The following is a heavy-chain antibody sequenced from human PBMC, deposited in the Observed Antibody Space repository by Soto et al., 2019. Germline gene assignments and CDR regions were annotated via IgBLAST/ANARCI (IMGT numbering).Heavy chain of an antibody. CDR3: ASREPGTRVDY. CDR1: GGSFTINNW. V-gene: IGHV4-4*02. CDR2: IYRTGST. D-gene: IGHD1-7*01. Sequence: QVQLQESGPGLVKPSGTLSLTCAVSGGSFTINNWWTWVRQPPGQGLEWIGEIYRTGSTNYNPSLKSRVTISLDKSENQFSLKVTSLTAADTAVYYCASREPGTRVDYWGQGTLVTVSS. J-gene: IGHJ4*02.